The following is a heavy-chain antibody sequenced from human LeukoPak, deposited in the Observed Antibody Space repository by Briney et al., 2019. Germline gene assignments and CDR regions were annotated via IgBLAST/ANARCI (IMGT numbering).Heavy chain of an antibody. Sequence: SETLSLTCTVSGGSIRTNYWSWIRQTPGKGLEWIAYINYNGNTNSNPSLESRVTISVDTSRSQFSLKLSSVTAADTAVYYCARHGQDTGNFYAHFDYWGQGILDTVSS. CDR3: ARHGQDTGNFYAHFDY. CDR1: GGSIRTNY. D-gene: IGHD1-26*01. CDR2: INYNGNT. J-gene: IGHJ4*02. V-gene: IGHV4-59*08.